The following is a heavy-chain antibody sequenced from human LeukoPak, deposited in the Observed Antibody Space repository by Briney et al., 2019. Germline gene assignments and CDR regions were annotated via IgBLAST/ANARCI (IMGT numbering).Heavy chain of an antibody. J-gene: IGHJ4*02. Sequence: SETLSLTCIVSGGSISRGNYYWSWIRQPAGKGLEWMGRIYNSGSTNYNPSLKSRVTISTDMSKNQISLKLSSVTAADTAVYYCARQTFGALYFDSWGQGTLVIVSS. CDR3: ARQTFGALYFDS. D-gene: IGHD3-10*01. V-gene: IGHV4-61*02. CDR1: GGSISRGNYY. CDR2: IYNSGST.